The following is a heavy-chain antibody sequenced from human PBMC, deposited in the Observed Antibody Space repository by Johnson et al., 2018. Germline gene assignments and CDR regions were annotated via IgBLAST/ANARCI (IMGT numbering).Heavy chain of an antibody. J-gene: IGHJ6*03. CDR1: GFTFSSYS. Sequence: VQLQESGGGLVQPGGSLRLSCAASGFTFSSYSMNWVRQAPGKGLEWVSYINSRSSTIYYADSVTGRFTISRDNAKNSLYLQMNSRRAEETAVDYCAGKPQTDYYYMDVWGKGTTVTVSS. V-gene: IGHV3-48*01. CDR3: AGKPQTDYYYMDV. CDR2: INSRSSTI.